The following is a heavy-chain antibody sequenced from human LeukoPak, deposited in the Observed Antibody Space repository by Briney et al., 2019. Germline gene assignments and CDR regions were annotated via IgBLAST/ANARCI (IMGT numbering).Heavy chain of an antibody. D-gene: IGHD5-18*01. Sequence: GASVKASCKASGYTFTGYYMHWVRQAPGQGLEWMGWINPNSGGTNYAQKFQGRVTMTRDTSISTAYMELSRLRPDDTAVYYCARGRAGLWHEYDYWGQGTLVTVSS. CDR2: INPNSGGT. V-gene: IGHV1-2*02. CDR3: ARGRAGLWHEYDY. CDR1: GYTFTGYY. J-gene: IGHJ4*02.